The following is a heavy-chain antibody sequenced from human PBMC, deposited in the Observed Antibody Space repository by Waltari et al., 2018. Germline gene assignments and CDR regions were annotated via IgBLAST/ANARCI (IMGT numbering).Heavy chain of an antibody. CDR1: GFTVSSNY. CDR3: ARHSGSYAFDI. V-gene: IGHV3-66*04. J-gene: IGHJ3*02. D-gene: IGHD1-26*01. CDR2: IYSGGST. Sequence: EVQLVESGGGLVQPGGSLRLSCAASGFTVSSNYMSWVRQAPGKGREWVSVIYSGGSTYYADSVKGRFTISRDNSKNTLYLQMNSLRAEDTAVYYCARHSGSYAFDIWGQGTMVTVSS.